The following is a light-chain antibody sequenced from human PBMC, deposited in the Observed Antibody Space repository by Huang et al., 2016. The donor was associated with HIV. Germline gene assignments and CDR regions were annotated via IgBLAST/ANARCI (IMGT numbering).Light chain of an antibody. V-gene: IGKV3-15*01. J-gene: IGKJ2*03. CDR2: GAS. CDR1: QSVSNY. Sequence: EIVLTQSPATLSVSPGERATLSCRASQSVSNYLAWYQQRQGQAPRLLIYGASTRATGVPARFSGSGSGTEFTLTISGLQSEDFAVYYCQQYSGGYSFGQGTKVDIK. CDR3: QQYSGGYS.